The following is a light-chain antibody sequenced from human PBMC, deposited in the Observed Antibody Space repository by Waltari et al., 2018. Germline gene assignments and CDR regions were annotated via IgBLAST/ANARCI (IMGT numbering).Light chain of an antibody. CDR3: QQRSDWPCT. J-gene: IGKJ1*01. CDR2: DAS. Sequence: EIVLTQSPVTLSLSPGERATLSCRASQSVTSQLAWYQQKPGQAPRLLIYDASDRATGIPGRFSGSGSGTDVTLTISSLEPEDVAVYYCQQRSDWPCTFGQGTRVEIK. V-gene: IGKV3-11*01. CDR1: QSVTSQ.